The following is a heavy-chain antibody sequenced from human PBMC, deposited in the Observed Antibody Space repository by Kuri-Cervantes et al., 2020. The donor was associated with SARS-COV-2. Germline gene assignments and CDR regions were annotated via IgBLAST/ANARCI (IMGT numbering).Heavy chain of an antibody. D-gene: IGHD1-26*01. CDR3: ASSLLWELLPFDY. Sequence: GESLKISCAASGFSLSRYTMNWVRQAPGKGLEWVAFIRYDGSNKYYADSVKGRFTISRDNSKNTLYLQMNSLRAEDTAVYYCASSLLWELLPFDYWGQGTLVTVSS. J-gene: IGHJ4*02. CDR2: IRYDGSNK. CDR1: GFSLSRYT. V-gene: IGHV3-30*02.